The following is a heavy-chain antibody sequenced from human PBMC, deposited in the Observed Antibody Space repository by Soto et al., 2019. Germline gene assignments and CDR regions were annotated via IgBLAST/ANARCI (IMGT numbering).Heavy chain of an antibody. V-gene: IGHV5-10-1*01. Sequence: GESLKISCKGSGYSFTSCWISWVRQMPGKGLEWMGRIDPSDSYTNYSPSFQGHVTISADKSISTAYLQWSSLKASDTAMYYCARLGCSGGSCHVYYYYGMDVWGQGTTVTVS. J-gene: IGHJ6*02. D-gene: IGHD2-15*01. CDR2: IDPSDSYT. CDR1: GYSFTSCW. CDR3: ARLGCSGGSCHVYYYYGMDV.